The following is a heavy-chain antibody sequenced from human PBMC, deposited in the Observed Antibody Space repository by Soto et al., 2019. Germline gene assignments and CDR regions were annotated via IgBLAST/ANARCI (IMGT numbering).Heavy chain of an antibody. D-gene: IGHD6-6*01. J-gene: IGHJ3*02. CDR2: INAGNGNP. CDR1: GYTFTSYA. CDR3: ARGVGSASLDAFDI. Sequence: ASVKVSCKASGYTFTSYAMHWVRQAPGQRLEWMGWINAGNGNPKYSQKFQGRVTITRDTSASTAYMELSSLRSEDTAVYYCARGVGSASLDAFDIWGQGTMVTVSS. V-gene: IGHV1-3*01.